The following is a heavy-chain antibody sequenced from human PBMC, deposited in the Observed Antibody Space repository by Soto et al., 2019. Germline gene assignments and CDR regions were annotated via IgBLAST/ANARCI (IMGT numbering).Heavy chain of an antibody. J-gene: IGHJ4*02. CDR3: ARDNIAVAGTSPDY. V-gene: IGHV4-34*01. Sequence: PSETLSLTCAVYFGSFGCYYWMWVRQPPGKGLEWIGEINHSGSTNYNPSLKSRVTISVDTSKNQFSLKLSSVTAADTAVYYCARDNIAVAGTSPDYWGQGTLVTVSS. CDR2: INHSGST. CDR1: FGSFGCYY. D-gene: IGHD6-19*01.